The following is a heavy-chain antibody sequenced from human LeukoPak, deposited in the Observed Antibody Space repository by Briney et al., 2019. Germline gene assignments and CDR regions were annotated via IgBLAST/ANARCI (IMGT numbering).Heavy chain of an antibody. CDR3: AREVVPAAKGVGFDP. CDR1: GFTFSSYA. D-gene: IGHD2-2*01. CDR2: ISGSGGST. J-gene: IGHJ5*02. V-gene: IGHV3-23*01. Sequence: GGSLRLSCAASGFTFSSYAMSWVRQAPGKGLEWVSAISGSGGSTYYADSVKGRFTISRDNAKNSLYLQMNSLRAEDTAVYYCAREVVPAAKGVGFDPWGQGTLVTVSS.